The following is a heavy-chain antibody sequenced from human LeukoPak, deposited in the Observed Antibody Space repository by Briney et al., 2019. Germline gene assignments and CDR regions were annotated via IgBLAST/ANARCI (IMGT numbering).Heavy chain of an antibody. V-gene: IGHV3-53*01. CDR3: VREVYYGSGSY. J-gene: IGHJ4*02. CDR1: GFTVSSNY. Sequence: PGGSLRLSCAASGFTVSSNYMSWVRQAPGKGLEWVSVIYTGGGTYYADSVKGRFTIPRDNSKNTLYLQMNSLRAEDTAVYYCVREVYYGSGSYWGQGTLVTVSS. D-gene: IGHD3-10*01. CDR2: IYTGGGT.